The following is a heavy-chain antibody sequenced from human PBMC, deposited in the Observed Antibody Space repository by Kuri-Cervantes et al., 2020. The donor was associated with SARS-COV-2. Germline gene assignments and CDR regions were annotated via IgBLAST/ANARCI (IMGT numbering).Heavy chain of an antibody. CDR3: ARESGVDWGSDAFDI. J-gene: IGHJ3*02. CDR2: ISSSGSTI. V-gene: IGHV3-48*03. Sequence: GESLKISCAASGFTFSSYEMNCVRQAPGKGLEWVSYISSSGSTIYYADSVKGRFTISRDNAKNSLYLQMNSLRAEDTAVYYCARESGVDWGSDAFDIWGQGTMVTVSS. D-gene: IGHD7-27*01. CDR1: GFTFSSYE.